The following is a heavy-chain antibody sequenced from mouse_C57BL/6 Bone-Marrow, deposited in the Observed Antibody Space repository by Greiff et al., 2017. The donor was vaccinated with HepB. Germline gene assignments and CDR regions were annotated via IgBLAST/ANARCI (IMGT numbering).Heavy chain of an antibody. J-gene: IGHJ1*03. CDR3: ARALWAYWYFDV. CDR1: GYTFTSYW. Sequence: QVPLQQPGAELVRPGSSVKLSCKASGYTFTSYWMHWVKQRPIQGLEWIGNIDPSDSETHYNQKFKDKATLTVDKSASTAYMQLSSLTSEDSAVYYCARALWAYWYFDVWGTGTTVTVSS. D-gene: IGHD6-1*01. V-gene: IGHV1-52*01. CDR2: IDPSDSET.